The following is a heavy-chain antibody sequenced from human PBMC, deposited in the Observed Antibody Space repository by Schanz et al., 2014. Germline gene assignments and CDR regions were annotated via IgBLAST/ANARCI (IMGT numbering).Heavy chain of an antibody. CDR3: ANNWNLDY. D-gene: IGHD1-20*01. CDR1: GFIVRSNY. CDR2: VSSDGNND. Sequence: VQLVESGGGLVQPGGSLRLSCAVSGFIVRSNYMTWVRQAPGKGLEWVALVSSDGNNDYYTDSVKGRFTISRDNSKNTVHLQMNSLRAEDTAVYYCANNWNLDYWGQGTLVTVSS. V-gene: IGHV3-30*18. J-gene: IGHJ4*02.